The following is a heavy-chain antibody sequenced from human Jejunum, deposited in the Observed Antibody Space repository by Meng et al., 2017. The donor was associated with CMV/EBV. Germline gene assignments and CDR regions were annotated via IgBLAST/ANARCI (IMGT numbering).Heavy chain of an antibody. CDR3: ASPLGILGIVDL. Sequence: LTLQGSGQGLVKPSEPLSLSCTVSGGSISSSSYYWGWIRQPPGKGLEWIGSIYYSGSTYYNPSLKSRVTISVDTSKNQFSLKLSSVTAADTAVYYCASPLGILGIVDLWGRGTLVTVSS. CDR1: GGSISSSSYY. D-gene: IGHD7-27*01. J-gene: IGHJ2*01. CDR2: IYYSGST. V-gene: IGHV4-39*01.